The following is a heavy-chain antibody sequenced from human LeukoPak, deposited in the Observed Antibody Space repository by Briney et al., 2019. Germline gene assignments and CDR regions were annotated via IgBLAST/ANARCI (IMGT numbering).Heavy chain of an antibody. D-gene: IGHD3-22*01. CDR2: IYYSGST. CDR1: GGSISSGGYY. Sequence: TLSLTCTVSGGSISSGGYYWSWIRQHPGKGLEWIGYIYYSGSTYYNPSLKSRVTISVDTSKNQFSLKLSSVTAADTAVYYCARDGSSGTVDYWGQGTLVTVSS. J-gene: IGHJ4*02. CDR3: ARDGSSGTVDY. V-gene: IGHV4-31*03.